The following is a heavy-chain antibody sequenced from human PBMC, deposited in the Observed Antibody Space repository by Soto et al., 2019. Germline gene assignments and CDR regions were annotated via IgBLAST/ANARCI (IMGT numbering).Heavy chain of an antibody. V-gene: IGHV3-11*05. D-gene: IGHD3-10*01. J-gene: IGHJ4*02. CDR1: GFTFSSYW. CDR3: ARVVHYYGSGSYFGPYFDY. Sequence: GGSLRLSCAASGFTFSSYWMHWVRQAPGKGLEWVSYISSSSSYTNYADSVKGRFTISRDNAKNSLYLQMNSLRAEDTAVFYCARVVHYYGSGSYFGPYFDYWGQGTLVTVSS. CDR2: ISSSSSYT.